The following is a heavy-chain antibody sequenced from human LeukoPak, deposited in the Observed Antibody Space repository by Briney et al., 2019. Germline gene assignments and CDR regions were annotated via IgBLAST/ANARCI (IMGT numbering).Heavy chain of an antibody. D-gene: IGHD1-14*01. CDR1: GGSVSSYY. CDR2: IHNSGRT. CDR3: ARHGTISSESYFDY. J-gene: IGHJ4*02. Sequence: PSETLSLTCSVSGGSVSSYYWSWIRQSPGKGLEWVGYIHNSGRTNYNPSLKSRVTGFVDTSKNQVSLRLSSVTAADTAVYYCARHGTISSESYFDYWGQGALVTVSS. V-gene: IGHV4-59*08.